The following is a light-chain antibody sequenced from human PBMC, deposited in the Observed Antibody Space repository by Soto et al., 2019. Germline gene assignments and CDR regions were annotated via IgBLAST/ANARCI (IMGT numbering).Light chain of an antibody. CDR2: KAS. CDR1: QSISDW. V-gene: IGKV1-5*03. CDR3: QQHNDYPIT. J-gene: IGKJ5*01. Sequence: DIQMTQSPSTLSASVGDRVTITCRASQSISDWLAWYQQKPGKAPYLLIYKASNLESGVPSRFSGRGSGTEFTLTISSLQPDDSATYYCQQHNDYPITFGQGTRLE.